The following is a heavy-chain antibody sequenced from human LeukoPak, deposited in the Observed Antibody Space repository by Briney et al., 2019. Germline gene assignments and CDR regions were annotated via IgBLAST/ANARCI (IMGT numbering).Heavy chain of an antibody. V-gene: IGHV4-59*01. D-gene: IGHD6-19*01. J-gene: IGHJ6*03. CDR2: IFSSGST. Sequence: AETLSLTCTVSGGSTTNYYWSWIRQFPGKGLEWIGYIFSSGSTNYNPSLRTRVPISVDTPKNQFSMKLRSVTAADTAVYYCARADWAAGTYYYYYMDVWGKGTSVTVSS. CDR3: ARADWAAGTYYYYYMDV. CDR1: GGSTTNYY.